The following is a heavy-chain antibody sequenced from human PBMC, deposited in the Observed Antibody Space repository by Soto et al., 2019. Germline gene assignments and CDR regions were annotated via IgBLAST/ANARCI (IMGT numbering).Heavy chain of an antibody. CDR3: AREGTGIAAAGRFLDDAFDI. J-gene: IGHJ3*02. Sequence: ASVKVSCKASGGTFSSYAISWVRQAPGQGLEWMGGIIPILGIANYAPKFQGRVTITADKSTGTAYMELSSLRSDDTAVYYCAREGTGIAAAGRFLDDAFDIWGQGTMVTVSS. CDR1: GGTFSSYA. CDR2: IIPILGIA. D-gene: IGHD6-13*01. V-gene: IGHV1-69*10.